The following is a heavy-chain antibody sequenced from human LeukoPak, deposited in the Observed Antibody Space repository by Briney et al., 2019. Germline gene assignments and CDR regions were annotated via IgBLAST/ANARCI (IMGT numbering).Heavy chain of an antibody. CDR2: ISGSGGST. V-gene: IGHV3-23*01. CDR3: AKGGAYDSSGYYFVYFY. Sequence: GGSLRLSCAASGFTFSSYAMSWVRQAPGKGPEWVSAISGSGGSTYYADSVKGRFTISRDNSKNTLYLQMNSLRAGDTAVYYCAKGGAYDSSGYYFVYFYWGQGTLVTVSS. D-gene: IGHD3-22*01. CDR1: GFTFSSYA. J-gene: IGHJ4*02.